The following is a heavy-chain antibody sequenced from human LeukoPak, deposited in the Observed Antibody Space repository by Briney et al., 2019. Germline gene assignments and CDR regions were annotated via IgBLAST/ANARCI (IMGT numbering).Heavy chain of an antibody. CDR2: IYYSGSTSGSTT. J-gene: IGHJ4*02. Sequence: SETLSLTCTVSGGSISSGDYYWSWVRQPPGKGLEWIGYIYYSGSTSGSTTYYNPSLKSQVTVSVDTSKNQFSLKLYSVTAADTAVYYCASGGADSGSLFNYWGQGTLVTVSS. CDR1: GGSISSGDYY. CDR3: ASGGADSGSLFNY. D-gene: IGHD5-12*01. V-gene: IGHV4-30-4*01.